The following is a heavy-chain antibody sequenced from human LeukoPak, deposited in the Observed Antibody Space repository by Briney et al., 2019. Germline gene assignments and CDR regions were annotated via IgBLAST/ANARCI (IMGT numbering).Heavy chain of an antibody. CDR2: ISWNSGSI. V-gene: IGHV3-9*01. CDR1: GFTFDDYA. D-gene: IGHD3-9*01. J-gene: IGHJ4*02. Sequence: QPGRSLRLSCAASGFTFDDYAMHWVRQAPGKGLEWVSGISWNSGSIGYADSVKGRFTISRDNAKNSLYLQMNSLRAEDTALYYCAKDIGTGPFDCWGQGTLVTVSS. CDR3: AKDIGTGPFDC.